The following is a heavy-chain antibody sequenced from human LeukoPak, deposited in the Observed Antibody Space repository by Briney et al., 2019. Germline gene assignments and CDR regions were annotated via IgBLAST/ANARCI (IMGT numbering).Heavy chain of an antibody. CDR1: GFTFRSYA. CDR3: AKIGSGSNSDY. V-gene: IGHV3-23*01. Sequence: PGGSLRLSCAASGFTFRSYALSWVRQAPGKGLKWVSSISGSGAIIFYTDSAKGRFTMSRDNSKNTLHLQMNSLRVDDTAVYYCAKIGSGSNSDYWGQGTLVTVSS. D-gene: IGHD1-26*01. CDR2: ISGSGAII. J-gene: IGHJ4*02.